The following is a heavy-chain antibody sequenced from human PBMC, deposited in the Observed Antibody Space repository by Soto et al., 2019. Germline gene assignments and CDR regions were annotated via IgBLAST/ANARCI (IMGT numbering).Heavy chain of an antibody. D-gene: IGHD6-13*01. CDR1: GFTFSSYA. CDR2: ISYDGSNK. J-gene: IGHJ6*02. V-gene: IGHV3-30-3*01. Sequence: LRLSCAASGFTFSSYAMHWVRQAPGKGLEWVAVISYDGSNKYYADSVKGRFTISRDNSKNTLYLQMNSLRAEDTAVYYCARDRGSSSWYQYYGMDVWGQGTTVTVSS. CDR3: ARDRGSSSWYQYYGMDV.